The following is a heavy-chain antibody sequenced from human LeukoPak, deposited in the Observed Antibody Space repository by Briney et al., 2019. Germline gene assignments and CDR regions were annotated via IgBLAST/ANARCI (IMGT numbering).Heavy chain of an antibody. J-gene: IGHJ4*02. CDR2: IYYSGST. CDR1: GGSISSYY. V-gene: IGHV4-59*08. D-gene: IGHD6-19*01. CDR3: ARLIAVAGTIDY. Sequence: SETLSLTCTVSGGSISSYYWSWIRQPPGKGLEWIGYIYYSGSTNYNPSLKSRATISVDTSKNQFSLKLSSVTAADTAVYYCARLIAVAGTIDYWGQGTLVTVSS.